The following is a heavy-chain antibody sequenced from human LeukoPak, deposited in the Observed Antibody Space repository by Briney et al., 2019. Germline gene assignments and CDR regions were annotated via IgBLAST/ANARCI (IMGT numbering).Heavy chain of an antibody. V-gene: IGHV4-59*08. CDR1: GGSISSYY. Sequence: PSETLSLTCTVSGGSISSYYWSWIRQPPGKGLEWLGYIYYSGSTNYNPSLKSRVTISVDTSKNQFSLKLSSVTAADTAVYYCARHPRGSYRDAFDIWGQGTMVTVSS. CDR2: IYYSGST. D-gene: IGHD1-26*01. J-gene: IGHJ3*02. CDR3: ARHPRGSYRDAFDI.